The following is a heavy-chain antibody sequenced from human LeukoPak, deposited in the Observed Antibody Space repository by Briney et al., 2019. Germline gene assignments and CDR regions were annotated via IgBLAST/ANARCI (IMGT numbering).Heavy chain of an antibody. Sequence: ASVKVSCKASGYTFTGYYLHWVRQAPGQGLEWMGCVNPNSGDTNYAQKFQGSVTMTRDTSISTAYMELSSLRSEDTAVYYCARVGIAARPYYYYYMDVWGKGTTVTVSS. D-gene: IGHD6-6*01. J-gene: IGHJ6*03. CDR3: ARVGIAARPYYYYYMDV. V-gene: IGHV1-2*02. CDR2: VNPNSGDT. CDR1: GYTFTGYY.